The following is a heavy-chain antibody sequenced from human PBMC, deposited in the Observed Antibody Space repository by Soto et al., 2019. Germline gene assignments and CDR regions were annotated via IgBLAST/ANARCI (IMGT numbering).Heavy chain of an antibody. D-gene: IGHD5-18*01. CDR2: IDPSYSYT. Sequence: GESLKISCKGSGYSFTSYWISWVRQMPGKGLEWMGRIDPSYSYTNYSPSFQGHVTISADKSISTAYLQWSSLKASDTAMYYCARPISYSYGDYYYGMDVWGQGTTVTVSS. CDR3: ARPISYSYGDYYYGMDV. CDR1: GYSFTSYW. J-gene: IGHJ6*02. V-gene: IGHV5-10-1*01.